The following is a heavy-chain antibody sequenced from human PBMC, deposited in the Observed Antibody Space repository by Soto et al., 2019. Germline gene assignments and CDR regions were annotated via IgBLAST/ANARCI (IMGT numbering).Heavy chain of an antibody. CDR3: ARDNYYALDV. Sequence: GGSLRLSCVASDFTFSNRWMHWVRQVPGKGLVWVSHINSDGSSTTYADSVKGRFTISRDNAKKTVYLQMNSLRAEDTAVYFCARDNYYALDVWGQGTTVTVSS. CDR1: DFTFSNRW. CDR2: INSDGSST. V-gene: IGHV3-74*03. J-gene: IGHJ6*02.